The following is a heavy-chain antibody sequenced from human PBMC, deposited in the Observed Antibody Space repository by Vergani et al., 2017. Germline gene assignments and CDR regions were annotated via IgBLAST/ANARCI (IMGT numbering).Heavy chain of an antibody. J-gene: IGHJ5*02. D-gene: IGHD1-14*01. Sequence: EVQLVESGGGLVQRGGSLRLSCAASGFTFSSYSMNWVRQAPGKGLEWVSYISSSSSPIYYADSVKGRFTISRDNSKSTMYLQMNSLRDEDTGVYYCARDLRLLYNRFDPWGQGTLVTVSS. CDR1: GFTFSSYS. CDR2: ISSSSSPI. V-gene: IGHV3-48*02. CDR3: ARDLRLLYNRFDP.